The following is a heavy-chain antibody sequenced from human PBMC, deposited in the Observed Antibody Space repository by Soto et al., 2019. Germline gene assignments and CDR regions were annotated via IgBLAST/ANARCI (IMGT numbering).Heavy chain of an antibody. Sequence: GESLKISCKGSGYSFTSYWIGWVRQMPGKGLEWMGIIYPGDSDTRYSPSFQGQVTISADKSISTAYLQWSSLKAPDTAMYYWARGTWLSKPGSYYYRAVGGKGTRGTVSS. J-gene: IGHJ6*03. CDR1: GYSFTSYW. D-gene: IGHD5-12*01. CDR2: IYPGDSDT. CDR3: ARGTWLSKPGSYYYRAV. V-gene: IGHV5-51*01.